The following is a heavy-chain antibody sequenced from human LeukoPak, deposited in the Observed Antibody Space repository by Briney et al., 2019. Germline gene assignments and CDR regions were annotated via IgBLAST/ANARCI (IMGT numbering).Heavy chain of an antibody. J-gene: IGHJ4*02. CDR1: RGSISSSSEY. Sequence: SETLSLTCTDSRGSISSSSEYRGSIRQPPRKGLEWIGRIYYSGSTYYNPSLESRATMSLDTSKNQFSLKLTSVTAADTAVYYCARRGRPSCPFDYWGQGTLVTVSS. CDR2: IYYSGST. D-gene: IGHD3-16*01. V-gene: IGHV4-39*01. CDR3: ARRGRPSCPFDY.